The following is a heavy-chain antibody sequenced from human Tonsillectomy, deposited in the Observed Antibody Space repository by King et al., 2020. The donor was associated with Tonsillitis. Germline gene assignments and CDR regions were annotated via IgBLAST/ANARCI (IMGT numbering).Heavy chain of an antibody. V-gene: IGHV4-4*07. J-gene: IGHJ5*01. CDR3: ARDGGGTSMVRGPIGS. CDR2: INTSGSI. CDR1: GGSISSYY. Sequence: QLQESGPGLVKPSETLSLTCTVSGGSISSYYWSWIRQPAGKGLEWIGRINTSGSINYNPSLKSRVTMSVDTSKNQVSLKLSSVTAADTAVYYCARDGGGTSMVRGPIGSWGQGTLVTVSS. D-gene: IGHD3-10*01.